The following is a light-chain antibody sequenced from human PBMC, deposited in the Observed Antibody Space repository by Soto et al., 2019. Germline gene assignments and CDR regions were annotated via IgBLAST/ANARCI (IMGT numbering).Light chain of an antibody. Sequence: TKSSALLSASIGDRVTITCRASQGISSYLAWYQQKPGKAPKLLIYDASHLETGVPSRFSGRGSGTDFIFTIIYMPPDDIATYKWLQYDSPHVFGGGTKVDIK. V-gene: IGKV1-33*01. CDR3: LQYDSPHV. CDR2: DAS. J-gene: IGKJ4*01. CDR1: QGISSY.